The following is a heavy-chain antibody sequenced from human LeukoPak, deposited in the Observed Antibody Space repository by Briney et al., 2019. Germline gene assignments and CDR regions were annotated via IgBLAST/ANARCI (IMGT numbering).Heavy chain of an antibody. CDR3: VGRYWYYDFGW. CDR2: ISSSSSPT. CDR1: GFTFSTYA. J-gene: IGHJ4*02. V-gene: IGHV3-48*01. D-gene: IGHD3-3*01. Sequence: GSLRLSCAASGFTFSTYAMNWVRQAPGKGLEWVSYISSSSSPTYYADSVRGRFTISRDNAKNSLYLQMSSLRAEDTAVYYCVGRYWYYDFGWWGQGTLVTVSS.